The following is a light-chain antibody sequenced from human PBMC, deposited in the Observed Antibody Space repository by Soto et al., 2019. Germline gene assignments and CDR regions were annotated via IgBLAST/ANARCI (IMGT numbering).Light chain of an antibody. V-gene: IGLV2-14*01. CDR3: SSYTGSSTYV. CDR2: EVS. CDR1: SSDVGGYNY. J-gene: IGLJ1*01. Sequence: QSVLTQPASVSGSPGQSITISCTGTSSDVGGYNYVSWYQHHPGKAPKLMIYEVSNRPSGLSNRFSGSKSGNTAPLTISGLQAEDEADYYCSSYTGSSTYVFGTGTKVTVL.